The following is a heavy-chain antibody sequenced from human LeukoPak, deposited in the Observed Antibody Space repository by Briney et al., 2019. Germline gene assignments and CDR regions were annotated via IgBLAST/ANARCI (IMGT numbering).Heavy chain of an antibody. V-gene: IGHV1-2*06. CDR2: INPNSGGT. Sequence: GASVKVSCKASGYTFTGYYMHWVRQAPGQGLEWMGRINPNSGGTNYAQKFQGRVTMTRDTSISTVYMELSSLRSEDTAVYYCGTWSVTTTDYWGQGTLVTVSS. J-gene: IGHJ4*02. CDR1: GYTFTGYY. D-gene: IGHD4-17*01. CDR3: GTWSVTTTDY.